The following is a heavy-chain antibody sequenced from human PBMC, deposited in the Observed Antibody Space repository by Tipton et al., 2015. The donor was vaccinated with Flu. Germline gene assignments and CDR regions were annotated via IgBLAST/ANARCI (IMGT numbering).Heavy chain of an antibody. Sequence: TLSLTCAVYGGSFSGYYWSWIRQPPGKGLEWIGEINHSGSTNYNPSLKSRVTISVDTSKNQFSLKLSSVTAADTAVYYCARGLGRLATFDYWGQGTLVTVSS. CDR1: GGSFSGYY. D-gene: IGHD3-16*01. CDR3: ARGLGRLATFDY. V-gene: IGHV4-34*01. J-gene: IGHJ4*02. CDR2: INHSGST.